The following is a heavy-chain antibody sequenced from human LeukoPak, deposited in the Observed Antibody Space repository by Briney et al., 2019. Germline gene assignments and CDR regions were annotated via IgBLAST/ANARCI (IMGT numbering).Heavy chain of an antibody. CDR1: GFTFSSYG. CDR2: IWYDGSNE. J-gene: IGHJ6*04. CDR3: ARTGYCSSTSCRHYYYYYGMDV. V-gene: IGHV3-33*01. D-gene: IGHD2-2*01. Sequence: PGGSLRLSCAASGFTFSSYGMHWVRQAPGKGLEWVAVIWYDGSNEYYADSVKGRFTISRDNSKNTLYLQMNSLRGEDTAVYYCARTGYCSSTSCRHYYYYYGMDVWGKGTTVTVSS.